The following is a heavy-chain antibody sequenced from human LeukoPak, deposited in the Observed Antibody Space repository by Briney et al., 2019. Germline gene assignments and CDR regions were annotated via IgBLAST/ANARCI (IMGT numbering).Heavy chain of an antibody. D-gene: IGHD3-22*01. J-gene: IGHJ3*02. CDR2: ISSSGSTI. Sequence: PGGSLRLSCAASGFTFSNYNMNWVRQAPGKGLEWVSYISSSGSTIYYADSVKGRFTISRDNAKNSLYLQMNSLRAEDTAVYYCARGAYYYDSSVSSSAFDIWGQGTMVTVSS. CDR3: ARGAYYYDSSVSSSAFDI. CDR1: GFTFSNYN. V-gene: IGHV3-48*04.